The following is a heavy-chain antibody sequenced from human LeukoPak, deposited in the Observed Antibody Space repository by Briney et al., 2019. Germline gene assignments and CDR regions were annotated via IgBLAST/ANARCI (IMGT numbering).Heavy chain of an antibody. CDR2: ISADGGST. J-gene: IGHJ3*01. CDR3: AKSPSLQAFDV. CDR1: GFTFRNYG. Sequence: GGSLRLSCAASGFTFRNYGMSWVRQAPGKGLECVSTISADGGSTYYPDSVKGRFTISRDNSKNTLYLQMNNLRAEDTALYYCAKSPSLQAFDVWGQGTMVSVSS. V-gene: IGHV3-23*01.